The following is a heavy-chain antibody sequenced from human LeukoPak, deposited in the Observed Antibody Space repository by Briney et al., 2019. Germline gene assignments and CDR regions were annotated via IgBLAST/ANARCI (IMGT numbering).Heavy chain of an antibody. D-gene: IGHD6-19*01. CDR1: GFTFSGYY. CDR3: AKSLDSSSWFYFDH. J-gene: IGHJ4*02. CDR2: ITAGTTYT. V-gene: IGHV3-11*06. Sequence: PGGSLRLSCVASGFTFSGYYVSWIRQAPGKGLEWVSYITAGTTYTKYADSVKGRFTISRDTTKNSVSLQMNSLRVEDTAVYYCAKSLDSSSWFYFDHWGLGTLVTVSS.